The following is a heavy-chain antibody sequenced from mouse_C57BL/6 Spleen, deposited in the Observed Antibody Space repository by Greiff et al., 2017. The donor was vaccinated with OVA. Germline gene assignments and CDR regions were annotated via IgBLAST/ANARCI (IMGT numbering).Heavy chain of an antibody. D-gene: IGHD1-1*01. CDR1: GYTFTSYW. V-gene: IGHV1-69*01. Sequence: QVQLQQPGAELVMPGASVKLSCKASGYTFTSYWMHWVKQRPGQGLEWIGEIDPSDSYTNYNQKFKGKSTLTVDKSSSTAYMQLSSLTSEDSAVYYCARRTITTVEDAMDYWGQGTSVTVSS. J-gene: IGHJ4*01. CDR2: IDPSDSYT. CDR3: ARRTITTVEDAMDY.